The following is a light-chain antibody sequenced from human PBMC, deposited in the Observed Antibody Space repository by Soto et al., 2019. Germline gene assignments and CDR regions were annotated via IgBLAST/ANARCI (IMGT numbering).Light chain of an antibody. CDR3: CSHAGSSTGVV. J-gene: IGLJ2*01. Sequence: QSALTQPASASGSPGQSITISCTGTSSDVGSYNLVSWYQQHPGKAPKLMIYEVSKRPSGVSNRFSGSKSGNTASLTISGLQAEDEADYYCCSHAGSSTGVVFGGGTKLTVL. V-gene: IGLV2-23*02. CDR1: SSDVGSYNL. CDR2: EVS.